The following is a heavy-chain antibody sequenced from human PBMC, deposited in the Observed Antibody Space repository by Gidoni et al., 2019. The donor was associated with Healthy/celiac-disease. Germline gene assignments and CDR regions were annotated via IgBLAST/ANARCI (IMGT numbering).Heavy chain of an antibody. CDR3: AKDITGVVGYYFDY. Sequence: EVQLVESGGGWVQPGRSLRRSCAASGFTFADYAMHVVRQAPGKGLEWVSGISWNSGSIGYADSVKGRFTSSRDNAKNSLYLQMNSLRAEDTALYYCAKDITGVVGYYFDYWGQGTLVTVSS. CDR1: GFTFADYA. D-gene: IGHD3-3*01. J-gene: IGHJ4*02. V-gene: IGHV3-9*01. CDR2: ISWNSGSI.